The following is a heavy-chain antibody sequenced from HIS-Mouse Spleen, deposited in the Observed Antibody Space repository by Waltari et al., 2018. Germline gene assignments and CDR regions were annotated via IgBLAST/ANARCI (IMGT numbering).Heavy chain of an antibody. CDR1: GGPISSSSYY. CDR3: AREIPYSSSWYDWYFDL. D-gene: IGHD6-13*01. V-gene: IGHV4-39*07. CDR2: IYYSGST. J-gene: IGHJ2*01. Sequence: QLQLQESGPGLVKPSETLSLPCTVPGGPISSSSYYWGRIRQPPGKGLEWIGSIYYSGSTYYNPSLKSRVTISVDTSKNQFSLKLSSVTAADTAVYYCAREIPYSSSWYDWYFDLWGRGTLVTVSS.